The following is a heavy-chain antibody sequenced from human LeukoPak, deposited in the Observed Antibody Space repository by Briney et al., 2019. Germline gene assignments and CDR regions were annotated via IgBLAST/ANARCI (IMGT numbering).Heavy chain of an antibody. Sequence: GGSLRLSCEASGFNFTNDWMSWVRQAPGKGLEWVGRVKSKTDGGTTDYAAPVKGRFTISRDDSKNTLFLQMNSLKPEDTAVYFCTSALLTWRELWLDYWGQGTLVTVSS. CDR3: TSALLTWRELWLDY. CDR1: GFNFTNDW. CDR2: VKSKTDGGTT. D-gene: IGHD3-10*01. J-gene: IGHJ4*02. V-gene: IGHV3-15*01.